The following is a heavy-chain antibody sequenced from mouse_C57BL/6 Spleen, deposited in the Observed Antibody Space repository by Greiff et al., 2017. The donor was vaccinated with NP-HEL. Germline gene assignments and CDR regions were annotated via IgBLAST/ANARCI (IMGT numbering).Heavy chain of an antibody. D-gene: IGHD1-1*01. CDR1: GFTFSNYY. CDR3: ARDGGSCYFDD. V-gene: IGHV5-16*01. J-gene: IGHJ2*01. Sequence: EVQRVESEGGLVQPGGSMKLSCTASGFTFSNYYMAWVRQVPDKSLEWVATISYGGSRTYYLDSLKSRFIISRDNAKNILYLQMSSLKSEDTATYYCARDGGSCYFDDWGQGTTLTGAS. CDR2: ISYGGSRT.